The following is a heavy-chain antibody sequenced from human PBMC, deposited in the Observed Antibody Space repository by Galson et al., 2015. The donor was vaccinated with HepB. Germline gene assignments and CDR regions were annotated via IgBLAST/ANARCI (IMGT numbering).Heavy chain of an antibody. CDR1: GGSVSSGSYY. V-gene: IGHV4-61*01. Sequence: SETLSLTCTVSGGSVSSGSYYWSWIRQPPGKGLEWIGYIYYSGSTNYNPSLKSRVTISVDTSKNQFSLKLSSVTAADTAVYYCARGGGSYSDFHYWGQGTLVAVSS. CDR3: ARGGGSYSDFHY. CDR2: IYYSGST. D-gene: IGHD1-26*01. J-gene: IGHJ4*02.